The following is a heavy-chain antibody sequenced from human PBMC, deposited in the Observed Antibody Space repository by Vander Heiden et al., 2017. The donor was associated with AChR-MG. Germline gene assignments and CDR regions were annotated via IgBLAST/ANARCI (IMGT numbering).Heavy chain of an antibody. CDR1: GFTFSSYG. Sequence: QVQLVESGGGVVQPGRSLRLSCAASGFTFSSYGMHWVRQAPGKGLEWVAVIWYDGSNKYYADSVKGRFTISRDNSKNTLYLQMNRLRAEDTAVYYCARVSRGSGWLGDYWGQGTLVTVSS. CDR3: ARVSRGSGWLGDY. CDR2: IWYDGSNK. J-gene: IGHJ4*02. V-gene: IGHV3-33*01. D-gene: IGHD6-19*01.